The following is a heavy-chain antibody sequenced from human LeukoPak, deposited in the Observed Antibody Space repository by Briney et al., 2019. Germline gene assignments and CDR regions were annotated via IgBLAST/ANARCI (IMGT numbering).Heavy chain of an antibody. D-gene: IGHD6-19*01. Sequence: GGSLKLSCAASGFTFSGSTMHWVRQASGKGLEWVGRIRSKAHSYATAYAASVKGRFTISRDDSKSTAYLQMNSLKTEDTAMYYCTQGYSSGWGRGTLVTISS. CDR3: TQGYSSG. CDR2: IRSKAHSYAT. CDR1: GFTFSGST. V-gene: IGHV3-73*01. J-gene: IGHJ4*02.